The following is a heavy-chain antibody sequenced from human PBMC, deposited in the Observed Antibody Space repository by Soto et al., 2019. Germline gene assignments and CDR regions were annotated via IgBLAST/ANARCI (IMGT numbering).Heavy chain of an antibody. CDR1: GYSFTSYW. CDR2: IYPGDSDT. Sequence: GESLKISCKGSGYSFTSYWIGWVRQMPGKGLEWMGIIYPGDSDTRYSPSFQGQVTISADKSISTAYLQWSSLKASDTAMYYCARRAPHGYYYYYMDVWGKGTTVTVSS. J-gene: IGHJ6*03. V-gene: IGHV5-51*01. CDR3: ARRAPHGYYYYYMDV.